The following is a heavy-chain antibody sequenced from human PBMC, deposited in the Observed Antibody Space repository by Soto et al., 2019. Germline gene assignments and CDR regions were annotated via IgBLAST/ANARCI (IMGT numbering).Heavy chain of an antibody. J-gene: IGHJ4*02. Sequence: QVQLVESGGGVAQPGRSLRVSCAASGFTFSGYAMHWVRQAPGKGLEWVAIIGYDGSLESYAESVKGRFTISRDNSNNTLFLLMHSRRPEDTAVYYCAREHYDSSGYYRIDSWGQGTLVTVSS. CDR3: AREHYDSSGYYRIDS. CDR1: GFTFSGYA. V-gene: IGHV3-30-3*01. D-gene: IGHD3-22*01. CDR2: IGYDGSLE.